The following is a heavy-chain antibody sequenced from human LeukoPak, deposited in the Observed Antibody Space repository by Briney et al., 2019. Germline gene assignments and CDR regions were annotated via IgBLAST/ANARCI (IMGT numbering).Heavy chain of an antibody. V-gene: IGHV1-69*01. CDR3: ARVSGSSGSYYFDY. Sequence: SVKVSCKASGGTFSSYAISWVRQAPGQGLEWMGGIVPIFDTANYAQKFQGRVTITADESTSTAYMELSSLRSQDTAVYYCARVSGSSGSYYFDYWGQGTLVTVSS. CDR2: IVPIFDTA. D-gene: IGHD3-10*01. J-gene: IGHJ4*02. CDR1: GGTFSSYA.